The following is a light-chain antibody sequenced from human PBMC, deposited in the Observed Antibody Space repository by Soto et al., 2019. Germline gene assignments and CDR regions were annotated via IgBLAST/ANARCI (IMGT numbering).Light chain of an antibody. CDR3: SSYAGSNNVV. Sequence: QSALTQPPSASGSPGQSVTISCTGTSSDVGGYNYVSWYQQHPGKAPKLMIYEVSKRPSGVPDRFSGSKSGNTASLTVSGRQAADEADYYCSSYAGSNNVVFGGGTKLTVL. J-gene: IGLJ2*01. CDR1: SSDVGGYNY. CDR2: EVS. V-gene: IGLV2-8*01.